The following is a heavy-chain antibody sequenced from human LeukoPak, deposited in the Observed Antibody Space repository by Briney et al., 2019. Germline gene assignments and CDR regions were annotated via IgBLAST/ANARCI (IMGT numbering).Heavy chain of an antibody. J-gene: IGHJ4*02. CDR1: GGSISGYY. D-gene: IGHD6-6*01. V-gene: IGHV4-59*01. CDR2: IYYSGST. CDR3: ARSHSSTSWFFDS. Sequence: SETLSLTCTVSGGSISGYYWSWIRQPPGKGLEWIGYIYYSGSTNYNPSLKSRITISVDTSKNQFSLKLSSVTAADTALYYCARSHSSTSWFFDSWGQGTLVTVSS.